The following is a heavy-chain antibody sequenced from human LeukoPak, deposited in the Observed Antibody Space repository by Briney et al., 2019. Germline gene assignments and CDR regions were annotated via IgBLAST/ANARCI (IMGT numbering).Heavy chain of an antibody. D-gene: IGHD2-21*02. Sequence: GGSLRLSWAASGFTFSSYSMNWVRQAPGKGLEWVSSISSSSSYIYYADSVKGRFTISRDNAKNSLYLQMNSLRAEDTAVYYCARVLDCGGGCYLGSVDYWGQGTLVTV. CDR2: ISSSSSYI. J-gene: IGHJ4*02. V-gene: IGHV3-21*01. CDR1: GFTFSSYS. CDR3: ARVLDCGGGCYLGSVDY.